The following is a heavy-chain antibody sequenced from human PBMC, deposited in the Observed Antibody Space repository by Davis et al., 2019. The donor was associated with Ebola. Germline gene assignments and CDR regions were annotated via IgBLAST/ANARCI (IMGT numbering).Heavy chain of an antibody. D-gene: IGHD3-16*01. CDR2: IWYDGSKK. CDR3: GRDGTGGKEIDF. CDR1: GFIFSQHG. J-gene: IGHJ4*02. Sequence: GESLKISCEVSGFIFSQHGMNWVRQAPGKGLEWVATIWYDGSKKFYGDFVQGRFTISRDNSKSTLYLQISELRADDTAVYYWGRDGTGGKEIDFWGQGTLVTVSS. V-gene: IGHV3-33*01.